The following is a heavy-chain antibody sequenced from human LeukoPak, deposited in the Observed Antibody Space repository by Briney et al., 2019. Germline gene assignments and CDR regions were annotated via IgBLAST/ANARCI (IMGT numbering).Heavy chain of an antibody. CDR3: ARDLNGAYD. V-gene: IGHV1-18*01. Sequence: WASVKVSCKASGYTFTSYGISWVRQAPGQGLEWMGWIGPYNDDTYYAHKLQGGVTVTADTATTTAYLELRSLRSDDTAVYYCARDLNGAYDWGQGTLVTVSS. J-gene: IGHJ4*02. CDR2: IGPYNDDT. CDR1: GYTFTSYG. D-gene: IGHD3-16*01.